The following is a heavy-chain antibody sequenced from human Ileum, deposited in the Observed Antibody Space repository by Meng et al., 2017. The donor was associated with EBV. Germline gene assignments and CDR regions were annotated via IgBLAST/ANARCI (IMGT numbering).Heavy chain of an antibody. CDR1: GGSISSSYW. D-gene: IGHD5-24*01. V-gene: IGHV4-4*02. Sequence: QLQESGPGLVKPSGTLSLTCVVSGGSISSSYWWTWVRQSPGKGLEWIGEMYHSGTTNYNPSLKSRVTISMGKSNNQLSLKLNSVTAADTAVYYCATQESRDGHNPYWGQGTLVTVS. CDR2: MYHSGTT. J-gene: IGHJ4*02. CDR3: ATQESRDGHNPY.